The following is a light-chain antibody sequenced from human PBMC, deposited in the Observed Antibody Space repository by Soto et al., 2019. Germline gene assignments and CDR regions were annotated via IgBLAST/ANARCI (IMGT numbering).Light chain of an antibody. V-gene: IGLV2-11*01. J-gene: IGLJ3*02. CDR2: DVS. CDR3: CSYTGSYTWV. CDR1: SGDVGGYYY. Sequence: QSALTQPPSASGSPGQSVTISCTGTSGDVGGYYYVSWYQQHPGKAPKVMIYDVSKRPSGVPDRFSGSKSGYTASLTISGLQAEDEADYYCCSYTGSYTWVFGGGTKLTVL.